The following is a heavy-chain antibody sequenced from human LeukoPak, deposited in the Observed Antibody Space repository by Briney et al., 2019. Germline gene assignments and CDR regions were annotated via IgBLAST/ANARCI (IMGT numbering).Heavy chain of an antibody. V-gene: IGHV4-4*07. CDR3: ARGYYGSGSYPSDWFDP. D-gene: IGHD3-10*01. Sequence: SETLSLTCTVSGGSISSYYWSWIRQPAGKGLEWIGRIYTSGSTNHNPSLKSRVTMSVDTSKNQFSLKLSSVTAADTAVYYCARGYYGSGSYPSDWFDPWGQGTLVTVSS. CDR1: GGSISSYY. CDR2: IYTSGST. J-gene: IGHJ5*02.